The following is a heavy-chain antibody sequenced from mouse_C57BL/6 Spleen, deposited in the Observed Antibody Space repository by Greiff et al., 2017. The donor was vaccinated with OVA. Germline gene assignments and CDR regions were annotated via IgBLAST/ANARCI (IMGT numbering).Heavy chain of an antibody. Sequence: QVQLQQPGAELVMPGASVKLSCKASGYTFTSYWMHWVKQRPGQGLEWIGEIDPSDSYTNYNQKFKGKSTLTVDKPSSTAYMQLSSLTSEDSAVYYCATYDYEAYWGQGTLVTVSA. D-gene: IGHD2-4*01. J-gene: IGHJ3*01. V-gene: IGHV1-69*01. CDR1: GYTFTSYW. CDR3: ATYDYEAY. CDR2: IDPSDSYT.